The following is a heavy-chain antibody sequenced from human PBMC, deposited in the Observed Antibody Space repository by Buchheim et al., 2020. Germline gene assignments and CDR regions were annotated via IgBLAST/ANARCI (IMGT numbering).Heavy chain of an antibody. CDR2: ISYDGSNA. CDR1: GFTFSSYG. D-gene: IGHD3-22*01. Sequence: QVQLVESGGGVVQPGRSLRLSCAASGFTFSSYGMHWVRQAPGKGLEWVAVISYDGSNAYYADPVKGRFTIAREHSKNTLYLQLNSLRAEDTAVFYCAKTNYYESSGYIDYWGQGTL. V-gene: IGHV3-30*18. CDR3: AKTNYYESSGYIDY. J-gene: IGHJ4*02.